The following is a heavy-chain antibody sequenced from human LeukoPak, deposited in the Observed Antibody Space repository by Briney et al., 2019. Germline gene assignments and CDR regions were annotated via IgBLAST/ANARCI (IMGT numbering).Heavy chain of an antibody. V-gene: IGHV4-34*01. D-gene: IGHD3-3*01. J-gene: IGHJ4*02. CDR1: GGSFSGYY. CDR2: INHSGST. CDR3: ASYHYDFWSGYSRYFDY. Sequence: SETLSLTCAVYGGSFSGYYWSWIRQLPGKGLEWIGEINHSGSTNYNPSLKSRVTISVDTSKNQFSLKLSSVTAADTAVYYCASYHYDFWSGYSRYFDYWGQGTLVTVSS.